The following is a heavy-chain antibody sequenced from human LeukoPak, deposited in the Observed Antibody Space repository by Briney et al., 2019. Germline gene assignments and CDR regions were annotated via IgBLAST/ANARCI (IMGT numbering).Heavy chain of an antibody. V-gene: IGHV3-15*01. CDR1: GFTVSSNY. CDR3: TTDLPYYYGPGSYVT. Sequence: PGGSLRLSFAASGFTVSSNYMSWVRQAPGKGLEWVGRIKSKIDSETTDYAAPVKGRFTISRDDSKKTLYLQMNSLKTDDTAVYYCTTDLPYYYGPGSYVTWGQGTLVTVSS. J-gene: IGHJ4*02. CDR2: IKSKIDSETT. D-gene: IGHD3-10*01.